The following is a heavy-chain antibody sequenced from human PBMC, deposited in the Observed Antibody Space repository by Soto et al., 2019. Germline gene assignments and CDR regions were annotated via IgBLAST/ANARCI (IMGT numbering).Heavy chain of an antibody. Sequence: GGSLRLSCAASGFTFSSYAMHWVRPAPGKGLEYVSAISSNGGSTYYANSVKGRFTISRDNSKNTLYLQMGSLRAEDMAVYYCARDQSSQYYYYYMDVWGKGTTVTVSS. CDR1: GFTFSSYA. V-gene: IGHV3-64*01. D-gene: IGHD6-13*01. CDR2: ISSNGGST. CDR3: ARDQSSQYYYYYMDV. J-gene: IGHJ6*03.